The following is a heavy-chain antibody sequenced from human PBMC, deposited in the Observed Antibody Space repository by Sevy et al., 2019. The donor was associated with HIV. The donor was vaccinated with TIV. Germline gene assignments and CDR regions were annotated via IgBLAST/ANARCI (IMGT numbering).Heavy chain of an antibody. J-gene: IGHJ4*02. CDR3: ARHGSWSFYFDY. V-gene: IGHV4-39*01. CDR2: IYYTATT. D-gene: IGHD6-13*01. Sequence: SETLSLTCSVSDDSISSSNYFWGWIRQPPGKGLEWIGSIYYTATTYYNPPLKSRFTLSVDTSKKQFSLKLSSVTAADTAVYYCARHGSWSFYFDYWGQGILVTVSS. CDR1: DDSISSSNYF.